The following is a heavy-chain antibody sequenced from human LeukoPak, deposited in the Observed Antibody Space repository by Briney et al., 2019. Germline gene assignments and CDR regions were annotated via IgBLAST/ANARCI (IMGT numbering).Heavy chain of an antibody. CDR1: GFTVSSNY. Sequence: GGSLRLSCAASGFTVSSNYMSWVRQAPGKGLEWVSVIYSGGRTYYADSVKGRFTISRDNAKNSLYLQMNALRTDDTAVYYCVRGYYYHYMDVWGKGTTVTVSS. J-gene: IGHJ6*03. CDR3: VRGYYYHYMDV. V-gene: IGHV3-53*01. CDR2: IYSGGRT.